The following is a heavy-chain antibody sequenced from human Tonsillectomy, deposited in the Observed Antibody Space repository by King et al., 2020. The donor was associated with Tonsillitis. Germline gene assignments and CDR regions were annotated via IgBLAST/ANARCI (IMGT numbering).Heavy chain of an antibody. J-gene: IGHJ6*03. V-gene: IGHV4-30-4*01. CDR1: GGSLSSGDYY. Sequence: VQLQESGPGLVKPSQTLSLPRTVSGGSLSSGDYYWSWIRQPPGKGLGWIGYIEKSGSSYYNPSLKSRITISVYMSKNQFSLKLGSVTAADTAVYYCARGDCYGSDSYYPYMDVWGKGTTVTVSS. CDR2: IEKSGSS. D-gene: IGHD3-10*01. CDR3: ARGDCYGSDSYYPYMDV.